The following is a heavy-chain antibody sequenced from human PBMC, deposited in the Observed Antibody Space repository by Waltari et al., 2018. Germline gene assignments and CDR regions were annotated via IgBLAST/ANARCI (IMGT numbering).Heavy chain of an antibody. J-gene: IGHJ2*01. V-gene: IGHV3-23*01. CDR3: AGRFWYFDL. CDR1: GFTFNSYA. CDR2: ISGSGIST. Sequence: EVQLLESGGGLVQPGGSLRLSCAASGFTFNSYAMSWVRQAPGKGLQWVSGISGSGISTYYADSVKGRFTISRDNSKNTLCLQMNSLRAEDTAVYYCAGRFWYFDLWGRGTLVTVSS.